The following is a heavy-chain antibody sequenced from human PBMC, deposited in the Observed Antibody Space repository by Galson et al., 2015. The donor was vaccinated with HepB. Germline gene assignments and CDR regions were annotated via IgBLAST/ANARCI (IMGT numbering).Heavy chain of an antibody. Sequence: SLRLSCAASGLTLRNYWMSWVRQAPGKGLEWVANINADGSEKYYVDSVRGRFTISRDNAENSVSLQMNSLRAEDTAVYYCARARRHSTPDPHHFDYWGQGSLVTVSS. CDR2: INADGSEK. J-gene: IGHJ4*02. D-gene: IGHD6-13*01. CDR3: ARARRHSTPDPHHFDY. V-gene: IGHV3-7*01. CDR1: GLTLRNYW.